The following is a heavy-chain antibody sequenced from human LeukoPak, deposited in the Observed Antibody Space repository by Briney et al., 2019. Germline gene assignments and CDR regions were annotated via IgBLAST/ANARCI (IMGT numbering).Heavy chain of an antibody. CDR1: GFTFINYA. J-gene: IGHJ4*01. CDR3: AKDRRNDYAQGLDY. D-gene: IGHD4-17*01. V-gene: IGHV3-23*01. CDR2: ISGSGDST. Sequence: PAGSLTLSCAAFGFTFINYAMTWVRQAPGKGLEWVSTISGSGDSTYYADSVKGRFTISRDNSKNTLHLQMSSLRAEDSAVYYCAKDRRNDYAQGLDYWGPGNLVTVSS.